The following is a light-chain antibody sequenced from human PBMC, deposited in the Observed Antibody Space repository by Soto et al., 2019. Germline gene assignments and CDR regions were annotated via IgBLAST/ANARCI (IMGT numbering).Light chain of an antibody. J-gene: IGLJ3*02. Sequence: QSVLTQPASVSGSPGQSITISCTGTSSDIGTYNYVSWYQQHPGKVPKLMIYEVSNRPSGVSNRFSGSKSGNTASLAISGLQAEDEADYYCSSYTTSSTQVFGGGTKVTV. CDR3: SSYTTSSTQV. V-gene: IGLV2-14*01. CDR2: EVS. CDR1: SSDIGTYNY.